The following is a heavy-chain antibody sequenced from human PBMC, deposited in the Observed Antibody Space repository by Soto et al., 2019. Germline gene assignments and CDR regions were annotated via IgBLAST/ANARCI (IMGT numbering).Heavy chain of an antibody. CDR1: GASISTSIYY. D-gene: IGHD2-15*01. J-gene: IGHJ4*02. CDR2: IYYSGST. CDR3: VRVANGGLFDY. V-gene: IGHV4-39*01. Sequence: SETLSLTCSVSGASISTSIYYWGWIRQPPGKGLEWIGTIYYSGSTYYNPSLKSRVTISVDTSKNQFSLKLSSVTAADTAVYYCVRVANGGLFDYWGPGNMVT.